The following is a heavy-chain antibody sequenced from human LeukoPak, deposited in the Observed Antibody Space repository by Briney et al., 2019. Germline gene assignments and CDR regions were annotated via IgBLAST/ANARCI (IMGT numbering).Heavy chain of an antibody. D-gene: IGHD3-3*01. V-gene: IGHV1-18*01. CDR2: ISIYNGNT. J-gene: IGHJ5*02. CDR1: GYTFTNYG. CDR3: ARITYDFWSGYYMSDDP. Sequence: ASVKVSCKASGYTFTNYGISWVRQAPGQGLEWVGWISIYNGNTDYAQKLRGRVTMTTDTSTSTAYMELRSLRSDDTAVYYCARITYDFWSGYYMSDDPWGQGTLVTVSS.